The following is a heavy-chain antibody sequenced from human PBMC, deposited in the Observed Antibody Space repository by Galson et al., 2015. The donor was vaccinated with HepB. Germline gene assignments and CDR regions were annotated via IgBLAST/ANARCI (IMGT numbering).Heavy chain of an antibody. J-gene: IGHJ4*02. Sequence: SLRLSCAASGFTFSSYGMHWVRQAPGKGLEWVAVISYDGSYKYYADSVKGRFTTSRDNSKNTLYLQMNNLRAEDTAVYYCAKVDGYTLYTEPFFDYWGRGTLVTVSS. V-gene: IGHV3-30*18. D-gene: IGHD5-24*01. CDR3: AKVDGYTLYTEPFFDY. CDR2: ISYDGSYK. CDR1: GFTFSSYG.